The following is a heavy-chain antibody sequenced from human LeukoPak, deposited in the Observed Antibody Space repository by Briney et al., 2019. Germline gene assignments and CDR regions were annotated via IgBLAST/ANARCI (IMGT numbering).Heavy chain of an antibody. CDR3: ARVLRFLEWPDAFDI. CDR1: GSSISSYY. V-gene: IGHV4-59*01. Sequence: SETLSLTCTVTGSSISSYYWSLIRQPPGKGLEWIGYIYYSGSTNYNPSLKSRVTISVDTSKNQFSLKLSSVTAADTAVYYCARVLRFLEWPDAFDIWGQGTMVTVSS. J-gene: IGHJ3*02. CDR2: IYYSGST. D-gene: IGHD3-3*01.